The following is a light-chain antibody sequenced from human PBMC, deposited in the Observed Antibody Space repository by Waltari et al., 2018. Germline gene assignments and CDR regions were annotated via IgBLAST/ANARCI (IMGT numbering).Light chain of an antibody. V-gene: IGKV1-39*01. CDR2: DAS. J-gene: IGKJ4*01. CDR1: QSISTY. CDR3: QQSYNMPLT. Sequence: DIQMTQSPSSLSASVGDRLTITCRASQSISTYLNWYQHKSGKAPKLLIYDASSLQRGVPSRFSGSGSGTDFTLTISSLHSEDFATYYCQQSYNMPLTFGGGTKVEI.